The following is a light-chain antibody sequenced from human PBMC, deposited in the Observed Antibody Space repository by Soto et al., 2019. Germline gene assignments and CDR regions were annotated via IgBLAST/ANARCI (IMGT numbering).Light chain of an antibody. CDR2: DVS. CDR1: SSDVGGYNY. CDR3: SSYTSSSTPYV. J-gene: IGLJ1*01. Sequence: QSALTQPASVSGFPGQSITISCTGTSSDVGGYNYVSSYQQHPGKAPKLMIYDVSNRPSGVSNRFSGSKSVNTASLTISGLQAEEAADYYCSSYTSSSTPYVLGTGNKLTVL. V-gene: IGLV2-14*01.